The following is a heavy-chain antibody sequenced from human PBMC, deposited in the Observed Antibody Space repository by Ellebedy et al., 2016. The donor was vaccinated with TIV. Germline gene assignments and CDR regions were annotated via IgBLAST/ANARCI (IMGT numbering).Heavy chain of an antibody. D-gene: IGHD5-24*01. CDR2: ISRSGTYT. CDR1: GFTFIDHY. Sequence: GGSLRLSXAASGFTFIDHYMSWIRQAPGKGLEWVSYISRSGTYTNYAASVKGRFTISRDNAKNSLYLQMNSLRVEDTAVYYCARGSSLVDEENDYWGQGILVTVSS. V-gene: IGHV3-11*06. J-gene: IGHJ4*02. CDR3: ARGSSLVDEENDY.